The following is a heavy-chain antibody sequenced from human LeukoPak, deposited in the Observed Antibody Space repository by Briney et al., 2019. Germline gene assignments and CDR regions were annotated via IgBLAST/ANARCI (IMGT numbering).Heavy chain of an antibody. Sequence: GESLKISCKGSRDSFTIYWIGWVRQMPGKGLEWMGIISPSDSDTRYSPSFQGQVTISVDKSIYTAYLQWSSLKASDTAMYYCARRRSGSYIDYWGQGTLVTVSS. D-gene: IGHD1-26*01. CDR3: ARRRSGSYIDY. J-gene: IGHJ4*02. CDR1: RDSFTIYW. V-gene: IGHV5-51*01. CDR2: ISPSDSDT.